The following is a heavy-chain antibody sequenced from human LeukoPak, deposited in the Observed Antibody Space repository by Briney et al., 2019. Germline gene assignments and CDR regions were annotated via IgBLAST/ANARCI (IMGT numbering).Heavy chain of an antibody. V-gene: IGHV4-4*09. CDR1: GGSISSDY. CDR3: ARLAGSSSSDY. J-gene: IGHJ4*02. Sequence: PSETLSLTCTVSGGSISSDYWSWIRQPPGKGLEWIGYIYTSGSINYNPSLKSRVTISLDMSKNQLSLKLSSVTAADTAVYYCARLAGSSSSDYWGQGTLVTVSS. CDR2: IYTSGSI. D-gene: IGHD6-6*01.